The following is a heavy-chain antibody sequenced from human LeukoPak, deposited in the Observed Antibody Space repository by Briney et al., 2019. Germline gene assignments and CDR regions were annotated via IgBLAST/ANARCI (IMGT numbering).Heavy chain of an antibody. J-gene: IGHJ3*02. V-gene: IGHV1-2*02. CDR3: ARPVDSSGLDAFDI. Sequence: ASVKVSCKASGHTFTGYYMHWVRQAPGQGLEWMGWINPNSGGTNYAQKFQGRVTMTRDTSISTAYMELSRLRSDDTAVYYCARPVDSSGLDAFDIWGQGTMVTVSS. CDR1: GHTFTGYY. CDR2: INPNSGGT. D-gene: IGHD3-22*01.